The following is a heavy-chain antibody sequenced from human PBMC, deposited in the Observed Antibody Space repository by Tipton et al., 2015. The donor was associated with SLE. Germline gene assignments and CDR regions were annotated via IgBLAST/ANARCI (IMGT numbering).Heavy chain of an antibody. V-gene: IGHV4-39*07. D-gene: IGHD3-10*01. J-gene: IGHJ4*02. CDR1: GGSISSSSCY. CDR2: MYYSGST. Sequence: TLSLTCSVTGGSISSSSCYWAWIRQPPGKGLEWIGNMYYSGSTHLNPSLKSRVTISVDTSKNQFSLKLTSVTAADTAVYYCARWNYSFFLDYWGQGTLVTVSS. CDR3: ARWNYSFFLDY.